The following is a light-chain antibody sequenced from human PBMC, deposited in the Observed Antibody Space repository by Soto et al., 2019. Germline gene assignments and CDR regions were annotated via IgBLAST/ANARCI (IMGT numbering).Light chain of an antibody. CDR2: GAS. Sequence: EIVLTQSPGTLSLSPGERATLSCRASQSVSSSYLAWYQQKPGQALRLLIYGASSRATGIPNRFSGSGSGTDFTLTISRLEPEDFAVYYCQQFGSSRLTFGGGTKVEIK. CDR3: QQFGSSRLT. J-gene: IGKJ4*01. V-gene: IGKV3-20*01. CDR1: QSVSSSY.